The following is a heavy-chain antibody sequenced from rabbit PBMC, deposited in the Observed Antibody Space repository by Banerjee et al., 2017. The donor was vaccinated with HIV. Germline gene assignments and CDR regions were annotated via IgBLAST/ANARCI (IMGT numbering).Heavy chain of an antibody. CDR2: INTSSGNT. CDR3: ARDLAGAIGWNFNL. Sequence: QEQLEESGGDLVKPEGSLTLTCTASGFSFSNKYVMCWVRQAPGKGLEWIACINTSSGNTVYASWVKGRFTISKTSSTTVTLQMTSLTAADTATYFCARDLAGAIGWNFNLWGQGTLVTVS. CDR1: GFSFSNKYV. V-gene: IGHV1S45*01. J-gene: IGHJ4*01. D-gene: IGHD4-1*01.